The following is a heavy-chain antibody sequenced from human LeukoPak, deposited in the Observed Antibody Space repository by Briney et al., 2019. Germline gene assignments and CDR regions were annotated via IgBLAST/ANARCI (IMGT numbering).Heavy chain of an antibody. D-gene: IGHD1-26*01. J-gene: IGHJ4*02. V-gene: IGHV3-30-3*01. CDR2: ISYDGSNK. CDR1: GFTFSSYA. Sequence: GGSLRLSCAASGFTFSSYAMHWVRQAPGKGLEWVAVISYDGSNKYYADSVKGRFTISRDNSKNTLYLQMNSLRAEDTAVYYCARGCEGVGATPGSFFDHWGQGTLGTLSS. CDR3: ARGCEGVGATPGSFFDH.